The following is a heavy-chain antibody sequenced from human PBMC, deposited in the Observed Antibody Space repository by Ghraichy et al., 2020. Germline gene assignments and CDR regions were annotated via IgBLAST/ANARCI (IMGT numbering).Heavy chain of an antibody. CDR3: ARDKEGGYDFWSGYYYMDV. CDR1: CYPFTSYG. Sequence: ASVKVSCKASCYPFTSYGTRCIPHYPVHRLEWMGWISAYNGDTNYAQKLQGRVTMTTDISTSTAYMELRSLRSDDTAVYYCARDKEGGYDFWSGYYYMDVWGKGTTVTGS. CDR2: ISAYNGDT. V-gene: IGHV1-18*01. D-gene: IGHD3-3*01. J-gene: IGHJ6*03.